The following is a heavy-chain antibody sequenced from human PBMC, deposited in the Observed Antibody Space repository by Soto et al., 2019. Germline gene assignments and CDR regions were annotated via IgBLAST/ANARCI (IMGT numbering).Heavy chain of an antibody. CDR3: ATDPITGTGWRNSYYGMHV. J-gene: IGHJ6*02. CDR1: GDSVSSGFYY. V-gene: IGHV4-61*01. CDR2: IYFSGST. Sequence: QVQLQESGPGLVKPSETLSLTCTVSGDSVSSGFYYWNWIRQPPGKGLEWIGYIYFSGSTNYNPSLKSRLTISLDTSKNQFSLRLNSVTAADTAVYYCATDPITGTGWRNSYYGMHVWGQGTTVTVSS. D-gene: IGHD1-7*01.